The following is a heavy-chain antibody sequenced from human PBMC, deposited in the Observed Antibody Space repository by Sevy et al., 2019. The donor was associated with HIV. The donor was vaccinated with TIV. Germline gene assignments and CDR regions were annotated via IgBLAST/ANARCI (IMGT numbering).Heavy chain of an antibody. Sequence: ASVKVSCEASGYTFTNYRIYWVRQAPGQGLEWMGWISPFNGVTNYVQKLQGRVTMITDTSTSTAYMELRSLRSDDTAVYYCARAYCSGGSCYSLAYWGQGTLVTVSS. CDR3: ARAYCSGGSCYSLAY. J-gene: IGHJ4*02. D-gene: IGHD2-15*01. CDR2: ISPFNGVT. V-gene: IGHV1-18*01. CDR1: GYTFTNYR.